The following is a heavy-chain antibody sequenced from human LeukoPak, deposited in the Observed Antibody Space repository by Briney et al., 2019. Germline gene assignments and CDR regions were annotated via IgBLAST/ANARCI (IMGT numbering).Heavy chain of an antibody. CDR1: GFSVSNTY. CDR2: IYSGGNS. J-gene: IGHJ4*02. CDR3: ARGTVTAPDY. D-gene: IGHD2-21*02. V-gene: IGHV3-53*01. Sequence: GGSLRLSCAASGFSVSNTYMSWVRQAPGKGLEWVSIIYSGGNSYYADSVKGRFTISRDNSKNTLYLQMNRLRPEDTAVYYCARGTVTAPDYWGQGTLVTVSS.